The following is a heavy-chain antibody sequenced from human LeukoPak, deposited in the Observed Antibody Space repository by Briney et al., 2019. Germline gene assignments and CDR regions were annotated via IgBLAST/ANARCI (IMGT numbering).Heavy chain of an antibody. CDR1: GDSINSLDL. Sequence: PSGTLSLTCTVSGDSINSLDLWSWVRQPPGKGLEWIGEMYLSGTTHSNPSVKSRVTISIDKSKNQFFLNLSSVTAADTAVYYWAREKNSGYKPHFYYWGQGTLVTGSS. J-gene: IGHJ4*02. CDR3: AREKNSGYKPHFYY. V-gene: IGHV4-4*02. CDR2: MYLSGTT. D-gene: IGHD3-22*01.